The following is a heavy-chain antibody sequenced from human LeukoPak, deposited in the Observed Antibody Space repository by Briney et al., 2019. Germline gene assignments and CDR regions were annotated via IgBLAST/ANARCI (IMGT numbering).Heavy chain of an antibody. CDR1: GFSVSNNY. V-gene: IGHV3-53*01. CDR3: ARDPPGIAASGTYY. CDR2: IYSRGGT. J-gene: IGHJ4*02. Sequence: GGSLRLSCAVSGFSVSNNYMNWVRQAPGKGLEWVSLIYSRGGTSYADSVKGRFTISRDSSKNTLFLQMNSLRVEDTAVYYCARDPPGIAASGTYYWGQGTLVTVSP. D-gene: IGHD6-13*01.